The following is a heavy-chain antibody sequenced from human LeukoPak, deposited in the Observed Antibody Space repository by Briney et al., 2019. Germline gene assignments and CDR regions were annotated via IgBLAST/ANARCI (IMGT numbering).Heavy chain of an antibody. CDR2: INSGSRTI. CDR1: GFTFSSYS. Sequence: GGSLRLSCAASGFTFSSYSMNWVRQAPGKGLEWVSYINSGSRTIYYSDSVKGRFTISRDNAKNSLYLQMNSLRAEDTAVYYCARDLVVRGRWSWFDPRGQGTLVTVSS. CDR3: ARDLVVRGRWSWFDP. D-gene: IGHD3-10*01. J-gene: IGHJ5*02. V-gene: IGHV3-48*04.